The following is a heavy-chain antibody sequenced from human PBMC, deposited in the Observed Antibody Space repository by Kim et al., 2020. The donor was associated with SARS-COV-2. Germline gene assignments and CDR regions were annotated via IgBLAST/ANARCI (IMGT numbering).Heavy chain of an antibody. D-gene: IGHD3-22*01. CDR2: IYYSGST. Sequence: SETLSLTCTVSGGSISSGGYYWSWIRQHPGKGLEWIGYIYYSGSTYYNPSLKSRVTISVDTSKNQFSLKLSSVTAADTAVYYCARDDGHYYDSSGYFSYWGQGTLVTVSS. CDR1: GGSISSGGYY. V-gene: IGHV4-31*03. CDR3: ARDDGHYYDSSGYFSY. J-gene: IGHJ4*02.